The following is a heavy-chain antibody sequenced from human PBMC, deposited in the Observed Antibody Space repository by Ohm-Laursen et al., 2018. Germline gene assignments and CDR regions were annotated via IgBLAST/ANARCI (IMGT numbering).Heavy chain of an antibody. V-gene: IGHV3-23*01. D-gene: IGHD6-13*01. CDR2: ISDSGYFT. CDR3: AKDPRKYSSTSGEY. Sequence: SLRLSCAASGFTFASYVMTWVRQAPGRGLESVSGISDSGYFTYYAASAKGRFTISRDNSKSTLYLQMNSLRAEDTAIYYCAKDPRKYSSTSGEYWGQGTLVTVSS. CDR1: GFTFASYV. J-gene: IGHJ1*01.